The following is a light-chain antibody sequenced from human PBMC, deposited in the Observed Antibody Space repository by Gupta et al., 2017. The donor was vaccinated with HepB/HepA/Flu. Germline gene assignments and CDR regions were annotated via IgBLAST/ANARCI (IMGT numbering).Light chain of an antibody. CDR1: QTIRTY. CDR2: AAS. Sequence: DIQMTQSPSSLSASVGDRVTITCRASQTIRTYLNWYQQKPGKAPNLLIYAASSLQSGVPSRFSGSGSGTDFTLTISSLQPEDFGTYYCQQSYSLPRTFGQGTKLEIK. J-gene: IGKJ2*02. V-gene: IGKV1-39*01. CDR3: QQSYSLPRT.